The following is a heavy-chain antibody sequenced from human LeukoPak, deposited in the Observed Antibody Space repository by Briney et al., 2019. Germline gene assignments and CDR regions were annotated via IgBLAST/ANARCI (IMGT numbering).Heavy chain of an antibody. CDR2: INADNGNT. CDR1: GYTFNSHP. CDR3: ARARPLQASIGGGNWFDP. V-gene: IGHV1-3*01. J-gene: IGHJ5*02. D-gene: IGHD2/OR15-2a*01. Sequence: ASVKVSCKASGYTFNSHPMHWVRPAPGQRLEWMGWINADNGNTRYSQKFQGRVTMTRDTSISTAYMELSGLTSDDTAVYYCARARPLQASIGGGNWFDPWGQGTLVTVSS.